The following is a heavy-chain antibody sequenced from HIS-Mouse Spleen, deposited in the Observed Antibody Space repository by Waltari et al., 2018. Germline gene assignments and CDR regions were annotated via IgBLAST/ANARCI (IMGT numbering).Heavy chain of an antibody. V-gene: IGHV4-39*07. Sequence: QLQLQESGPGLVKPSETLSLTCTVSGGSISSSSYYWGGSRQPPGKGLEWIGSSYYSGSTYYNPSLKSRVTISVDTSKNQFSLKLSSVTAADTAVYYCAREIPYSSSWYDWYFDLWGRGTLVTVSS. CDR1: GGSISSSSYY. CDR2: SYYSGST. D-gene: IGHD6-13*01. CDR3: AREIPYSSSWYDWYFDL. J-gene: IGHJ2*01.